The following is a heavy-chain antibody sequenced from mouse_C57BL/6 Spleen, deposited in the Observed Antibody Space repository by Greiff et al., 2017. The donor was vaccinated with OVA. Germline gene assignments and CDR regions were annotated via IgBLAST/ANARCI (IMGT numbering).Heavy chain of an antibody. CDR1: GYSITSGYD. D-gene: IGHD3-2*02. CDR2: ISYSGST. V-gene: IGHV3-1*01. Sequence: EVHLVESGPGMVKPSQSLSLTCTVTGYSITSGYDWHWIRHFPGNKLEWMGYISYSGSTNYNPSLKSRISITHDTSKNHFFLKLNSVTTEDTATYYCAREGSSGSYAMDYWGQGTSVTVSS. CDR3: AREGSSGSYAMDY. J-gene: IGHJ4*01.